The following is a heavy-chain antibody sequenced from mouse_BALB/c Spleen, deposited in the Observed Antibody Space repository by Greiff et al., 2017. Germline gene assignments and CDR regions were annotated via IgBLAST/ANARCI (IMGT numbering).Heavy chain of an antibody. CDR3: TRGYYRYDGSHFDY. V-gene: IGHV6-6*02. J-gene: IGHJ2*01. Sequence: DVKLQESGGGLVQPGGSMKLSCVASGFTFSNYWMNWVRQSPEKGLEWVAEIRLKSNNYATHYAESVKGRFTISRDDSKSSVYLQMNNLRAEDTGIYYCTRGYYRYDGSHFDYWGQGTTLTVSS. CDR1: GFTFSNYW. D-gene: IGHD2-14*01. CDR2: IRLKSNNYAT.